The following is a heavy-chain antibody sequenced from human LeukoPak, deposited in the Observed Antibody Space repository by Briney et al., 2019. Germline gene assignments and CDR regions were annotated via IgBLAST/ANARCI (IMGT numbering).Heavy chain of an antibody. Sequence: GESLKISCKGSGYRFTSYWIGWVRQMPGKGLGWMGIIYPRDSDTRYSPSFQGQVTISVDKSISTAYLQWSSLKASDTAMYYCARRNGNYYYGMDVWGQGTTVTVSS. J-gene: IGHJ6*02. CDR3: ARRNGNYYYGMDV. CDR1: GYRFTSYW. CDR2: IYPRDSDT. D-gene: IGHD2-8*01. V-gene: IGHV5-51*01.